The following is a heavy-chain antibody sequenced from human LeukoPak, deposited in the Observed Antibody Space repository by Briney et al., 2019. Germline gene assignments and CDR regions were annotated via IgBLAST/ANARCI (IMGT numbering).Heavy chain of an antibody. CDR3: ARGVGTTPTFDY. CDR2: IYSGGST. Sequence: GRSLRLSCAASGFTFSSYAMHWVRQAPGKGLEWVSVIYSGGSTYYADSVKGRFTISRDNSKNTLYLQMNSLRAEDTAVYYCARGVGTTPTFDYWGQGTLVTVSS. J-gene: IGHJ4*02. CDR1: GFTFSSYA. V-gene: IGHV3-53*01. D-gene: IGHD2/OR15-2a*01.